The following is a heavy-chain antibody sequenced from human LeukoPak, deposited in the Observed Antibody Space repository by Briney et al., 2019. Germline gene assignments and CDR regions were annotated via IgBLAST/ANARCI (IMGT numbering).Heavy chain of an antibody. V-gene: IGHV1-69*04. Sequence: ASVKVSCKASGGTFSSYAISWVRQAPGQGLEWMGRIIPILGIANYAQKFQGRVTITADKSTSTAYMELSSLRSEDTAVYYCARDAQSNCSSTICYLYYYYYYGMDVWGQGTTVTVSS. CDR3: ARDAQSNCSSTICYLYYYYYYGMDV. D-gene: IGHD2-2*01. CDR2: IIPILGIA. J-gene: IGHJ6*02. CDR1: GGTFSSYA.